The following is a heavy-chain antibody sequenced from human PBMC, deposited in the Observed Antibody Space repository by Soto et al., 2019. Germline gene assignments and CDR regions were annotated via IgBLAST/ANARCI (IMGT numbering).Heavy chain of an antibody. D-gene: IGHD3-22*01. J-gene: IGHJ4*02. CDR2: IDPSDSYT. CDR1: GYSFTSYW. Sequence: PGESLKISCKGSGYSFTSYWISWVRQMPGKGLEWMGRIDPSDSYTNYSPSFQGHVTISADKSISTAYLQWSSLKASDTAMYYCARHTYYYDSSGYPIDYWGQGTLVTVSS. V-gene: IGHV5-10-1*01. CDR3: ARHTYYYDSSGYPIDY.